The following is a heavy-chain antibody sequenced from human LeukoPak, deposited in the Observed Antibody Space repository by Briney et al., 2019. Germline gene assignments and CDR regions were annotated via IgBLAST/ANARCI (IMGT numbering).Heavy chain of an antibody. D-gene: IGHD3-22*01. CDR2: INHSGST. CDR1: GGSFSGYY. CDR3: ARDDSSGYYYRVDAFDI. V-gene: IGHV4-34*01. J-gene: IGHJ3*02. Sequence: SETLSLTCAVYGGSFSGYYWSWIRQPPGKGLEWIGEINHSGSTNYNPSLKSRVTISVDTSKNQFSLKLSSVTAADTAVYYCARDDSSGYYYRVDAFDIWGQGTMVTVSS.